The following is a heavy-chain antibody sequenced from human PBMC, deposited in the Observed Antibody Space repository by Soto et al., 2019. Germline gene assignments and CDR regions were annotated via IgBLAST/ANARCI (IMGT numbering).Heavy chain of an antibody. Sequence: GGSLRLSCAASGFTFSSYSMNWVRQAPGKGLEWVSYISSSSSTIYYADSVKGRFTISRDNAKNSLYLQMNSLRAEDKAVYYCARVYYYDSSGYSDAFDIWGQGTMVTVSS. D-gene: IGHD3-22*01. J-gene: IGHJ3*02. V-gene: IGHV3-48*04. CDR1: GFTFSSYS. CDR2: ISSSSSTI. CDR3: ARVYYYDSSGYSDAFDI.